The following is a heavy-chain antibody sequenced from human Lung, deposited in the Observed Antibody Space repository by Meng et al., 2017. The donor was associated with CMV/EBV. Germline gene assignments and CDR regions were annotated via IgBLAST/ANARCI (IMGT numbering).Heavy chain of an antibody. V-gene: IGHV3-74*01. J-gene: IGHJ4*02. D-gene: IGHD5-18*01. CDR2: IKSDDSSI. Sequence: GGSLGLXCAASGFTFSGYWMHWVRQAPGKGLVWVSRIKSDDSSISYAESVKGRFTISRDNAKNTLYLQMNSLRDEDTAVYYCARDPPRPGYNFDSWGQGTLVTVSS. CDR1: GFTFSGYW. CDR3: ARDPPRPGYNFDS.